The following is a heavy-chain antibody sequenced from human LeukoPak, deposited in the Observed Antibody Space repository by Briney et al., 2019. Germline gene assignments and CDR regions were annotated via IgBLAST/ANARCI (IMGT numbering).Heavy chain of an antibody. D-gene: IGHD6-19*01. CDR3: ARSLQWLAYYFDY. J-gene: IGHJ4*02. CDR2: IYYSGST. V-gene: IGHV4-39*01. Sequence: PSETLSLTCTVSGGSISSSSYYWVWIRQPRGKGLEWIGSIYYSGSTYYNPSLKSRVTISVDTSKNQFSLKLSSVTAADTAVYYCARSLQWLAYYFDYWGQGTLVTVSS. CDR1: GGSISSSSYY.